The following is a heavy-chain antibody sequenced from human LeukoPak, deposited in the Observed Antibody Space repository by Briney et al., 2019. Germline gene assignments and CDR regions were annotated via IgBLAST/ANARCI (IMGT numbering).Heavy chain of an antibody. Sequence: GALGLSFAGPGFTFRWYLNHLVRQAPGKGLVWVSRINSDGSSTSYADSVKGRFTISRDNAKNTLYLQMNSLRAEDTAVYYCARARYSSSWDWGQGTLVTVSS. J-gene: IGHJ4*02. CDR2: INSDGSST. CDR3: ARARYSSSWD. D-gene: IGHD6-13*01. CDR1: GFTFRWYL. V-gene: IGHV3-74*01.